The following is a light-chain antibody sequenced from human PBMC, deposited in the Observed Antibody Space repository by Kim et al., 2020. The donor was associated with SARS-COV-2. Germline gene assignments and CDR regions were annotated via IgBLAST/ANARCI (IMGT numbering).Light chain of an antibody. Sequence: LSLSPGERATRSCRASQSVSSSYLSWYQQKPGQAPRLLIYGASTRATGIPARFSGSGSGTDFTLTISSLQPEDFAVYYCQQAYGVFGGGTKVDIK. CDR3: QQAYGV. CDR1: QSVSSSY. J-gene: IGKJ4*01. CDR2: GAS. V-gene: IGKV3D-7*01.